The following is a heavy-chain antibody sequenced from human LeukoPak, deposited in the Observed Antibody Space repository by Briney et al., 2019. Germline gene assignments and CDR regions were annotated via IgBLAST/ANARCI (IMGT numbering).Heavy chain of an antibody. V-gene: IGHV4-59*08. CDR1: GASIRSSY. J-gene: IGHJ5*02. CDR2: IYYTGST. Sequence: SETLSLTCTVSGASIRSSYWSWLRQPPGKGLEWIGYIYYTGSTNSNPSLKSRVTVSVDTSKNQFSLKLSSMTAADTAVYYCARLDRSGYEMGGTWFNPWGQGTLVTVSS. D-gene: IGHD3-22*01. CDR3: ARLDRSGYEMGGTWFNP.